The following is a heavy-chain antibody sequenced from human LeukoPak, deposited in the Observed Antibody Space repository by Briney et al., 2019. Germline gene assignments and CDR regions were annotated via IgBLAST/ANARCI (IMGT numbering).Heavy chain of an antibody. V-gene: IGHV4-39*01. Sequence: SETLSLTCTVSGYSISSYYWSWIRQPPGKGLEWIASINYSGSTYYNPSLKSRVTISVDTSKNQFSLKLSSMTAADTAVYYCARHPDLDYWGQGILVTVSS. CDR1: GYSISSYY. CDR3: ARHPDLDY. J-gene: IGHJ4*02. CDR2: INYSGST.